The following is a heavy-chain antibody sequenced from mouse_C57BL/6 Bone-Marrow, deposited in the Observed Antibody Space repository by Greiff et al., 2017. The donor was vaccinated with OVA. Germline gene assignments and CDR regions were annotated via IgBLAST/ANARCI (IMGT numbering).Heavy chain of an antibody. J-gene: IGHJ4*01. CDR2: INPRGGYT. CDR3: ARRLHRY. CDR1: GYTFTSYW. Sequence: VQLQQSGAELAKPGASVKLSCKASGYTFTSYWMHWVKQRPGQGLEWIGYINPRGGYTKYNHNFKDKATLTVDKSSTTAYMQLSSITFEDSAVSYCARRLHRYWGQGTSVTVSS. D-gene: IGHD3-1*01. V-gene: IGHV1-7*01.